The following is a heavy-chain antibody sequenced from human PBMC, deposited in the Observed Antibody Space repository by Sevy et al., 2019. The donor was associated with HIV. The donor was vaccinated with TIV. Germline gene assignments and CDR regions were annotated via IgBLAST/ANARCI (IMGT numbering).Heavy chain of an antibody. V-gene: IGHV3-11*06. CDR3: ARDRRNYGGQYFDY. D-gene: IGHD1-7*01. Sequence: GESLKISCAASGFTFSDYYMSWIRPAPGKGLEWVSYMSSGTSYTNYADSVKGRFTISRDNAKNSLYLQMNSLRAEDTAVYYCARDRRNYGGQYFDYWGQGTLVTVSS. CDR2: MSSGTSYT. CDR1: GFTFSDYY. J-gene: IGHJ4*02.